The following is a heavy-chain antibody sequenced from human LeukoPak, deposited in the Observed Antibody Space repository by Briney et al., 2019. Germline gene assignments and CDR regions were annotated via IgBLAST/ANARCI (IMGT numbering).Heavy chain of an antibody. D-gene: IGHD3-9*01. CDR3: ARGNYDILTGYQGYYYYYYMDV. CDR2: IYYSGST. V-gene: IGHV4-59*01. CDR1: GGSISSYY. Sequence: SETLSLTCTVSGGSISSYYWSWIRQPPGKGLEWIGYIYYSGSTNYNPSLKSRVTISVDTSKNQFSLKLSSVTAADTAVYYCARGNYDILTGYQGYYYYYYMDVWGKGTTVTVSS. J-gene: IGHJ6*03.